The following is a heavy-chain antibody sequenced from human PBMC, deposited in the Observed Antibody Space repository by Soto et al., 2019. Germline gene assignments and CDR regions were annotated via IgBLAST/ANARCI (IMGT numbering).Heavy chain of an antibody. CDR1: GASIYTYY. CDR2: VFYTGRA. Sequence: SETLSLTCNVSGASIYTYYWNWIRQPPGKGLEWIGYVFYTGRANYNASLKSRVSISLDTSNYQFSLKLSSVTAADTAVYYCARDGDGRMTTNPYYYNGMDVWGPGTTVTVSS. D-gene: IGHD4-4*01. J-gene: IGHJ6*02. CDR3: ARDGDGRMTTNPYYYNGMDV. V-gene: IGHV4-59*01.